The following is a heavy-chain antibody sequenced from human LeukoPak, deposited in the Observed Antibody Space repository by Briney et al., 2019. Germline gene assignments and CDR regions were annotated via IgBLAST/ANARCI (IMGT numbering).Heavy chain of an antibody. CDR2: VYYTGNT. CDR1: GGSISSYY. D-gene: IGHD5/OR15-5a*01. J-gene: IGHJ4*02. V-gene: IGHV4-59*01. CDR3: ARDVSAFGY. Sequence: PSETLSLTCTVSGGSISSYYWSWIRQPPGKGLEWIGYVYYTGNTNYNPSLKSRVTISVDTSKNQFSLQLSSVTAADTAIYYCARDVSAFGYWGQGTLVTVSS.